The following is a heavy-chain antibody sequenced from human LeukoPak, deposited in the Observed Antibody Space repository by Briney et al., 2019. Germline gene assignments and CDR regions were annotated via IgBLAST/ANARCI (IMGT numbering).Heavy chain of an antibody. D-gene: IGHD2-15*01. V-gene: IGHV1-46*01. CDR1: GYTFTSYY. J-gene: IGHJ5*02. CDR2: INPSGGST. CDR3: ARDTELLGYCSGGSCHGWFDP. Sequence: ASVKVSCKASGYTFTSYYMHWVRQAPGQGLEWMGTINPSGGSTSYAQKFQGRVTMTRDTSTSTVYMELSSLRSEDTAVYYCARDTELLGYCSGGSCHGWFDPWGQGTLVTVSS.